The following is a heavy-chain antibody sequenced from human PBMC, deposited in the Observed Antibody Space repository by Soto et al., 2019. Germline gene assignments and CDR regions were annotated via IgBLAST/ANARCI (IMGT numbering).Heavy chain of an antibody. D-gene: IGHD2-2*01. CDR1: GFSFSDYS. CDR3: SRDGAYCSGTGCRDYYHYMDV. V-gene: IGHV3-21*01. CDR2: ISGSTSYI. J-gene: IGHJ6*03. Sequence: VQLVESGGGLVKPGGSLRLSCAASGFSFSDYSMNWVRQAPGKGLEWVSSISGSTSYIYYADSLKGRFTVSRDNGEKSLYLQMNSLRAADTAVYYCSRDGAYCSGTGCRDYYHYMDVWGKGTTVTVSS.